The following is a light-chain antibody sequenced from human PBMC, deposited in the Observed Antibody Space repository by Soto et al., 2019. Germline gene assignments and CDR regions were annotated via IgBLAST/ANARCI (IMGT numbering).Light chain of an antibody. CDR2: GNN. Sequence: QSVLTQPPSVSAAPGQRVTISCTGSSSNIGAGYDVHWYQQLPGTAPKLLIYGNNNRPSGVPDRFSGSKSGTSASLAITGLQAEDEADYYCQSYDSSLSGREVFGGGTKLTVL. CDR3: QSYDSSLSGREV. CDR1: SSNIGAGYD. J-gene: IGLJ2*01. V-gene: IGLV1-40*01.